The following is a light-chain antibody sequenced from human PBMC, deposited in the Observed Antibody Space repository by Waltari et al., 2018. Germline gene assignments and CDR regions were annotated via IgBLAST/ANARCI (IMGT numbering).Light chain of an antibody. CDR2: GAS. J-gene: IGKJ1*01. CDR1: QTITNY. V-gene: IGKV1-39*01. Sequence: DIQLTQSPSSLSASVGDRVTITCRASQTITNYLTWYQQKPGNAHKLLIYGASNLQSRVPSRFSGSGSETYFTLTVSSLQPEDFADYYCQQSYSVPWTFGQGTKVEVK. CDR3: QQSYSVPWT.